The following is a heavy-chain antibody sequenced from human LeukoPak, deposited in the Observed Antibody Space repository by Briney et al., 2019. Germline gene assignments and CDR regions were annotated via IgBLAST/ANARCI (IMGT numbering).Heavy chain of an antibody. J-gene: IGHJ6*02. CDR2: ISYDGSNK. D-gene: IGHD1-20*01. CDR3: AKGSNWNPYYYYGMDV. Sequence: GGSLRLSCAASGFTFSSYGMHWVRQAPGKGLEWVAVISYDGSNKYYADSVKGRFTISRDNSKNTLYLQMNSLRAEDTAVYYCAKGSNWNPYYYYGMDVWGQGTTVTVSS. CDR1: GFTFSSYG. V-gene: IGHV3-30*18.